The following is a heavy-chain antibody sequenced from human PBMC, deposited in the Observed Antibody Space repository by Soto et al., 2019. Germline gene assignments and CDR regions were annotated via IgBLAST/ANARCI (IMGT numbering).Heavy chain of an antibody. Sequence: SETLSLTCSVSGVSITSYYWTWVRHSPGKGLEWIGYVYHTGNTYYNPSLKSRVTISLDTSKNQVSLRLRSVTAADTAVYYCAREQYNWKLWGQGTLVTSPQ. J-gene: IGHJ4*02. CDR3: AREQYNWKL. CDR1: GVSITSYY. D-gene: IGHD1-20*01. V-gene: IGHV4-59*01. CDR2: VYHTGNT.